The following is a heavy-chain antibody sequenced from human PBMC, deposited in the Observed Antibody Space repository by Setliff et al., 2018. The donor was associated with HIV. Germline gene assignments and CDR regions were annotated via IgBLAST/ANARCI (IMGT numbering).Heavy chain of an antibody. CDR1: GGSIGSGGYY. V-gene: IGHV4-61*09. CDR3: AREPAPHPPFKEPYFDY. Sequence: SETLSLTCTVSGGSIGSGGYYWSWIRQHPGKGLEWIGHIYTSGSTNYNPSLKSRVTISVDTSKNQFSLKLSSLTAADTAVYYCAREPAPHPPFKEPYFDYWGQGALVTVSS. J-gene: IGHJ4*02. CDR2: IYTSGST. D-gene: IGHD1-1*01.